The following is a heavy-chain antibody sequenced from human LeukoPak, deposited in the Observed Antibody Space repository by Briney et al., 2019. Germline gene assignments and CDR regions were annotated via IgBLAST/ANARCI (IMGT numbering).Heavy chain of an antibody. J-gene: IGHJ4*02. CDR2: IYPSDSDT. CDR1: GYSFTSYW. D-gene: IGHD3-10*01. Sequence: GESLKISCKGSGYSFTSYWIGWVRQMPGKGLGWMGIIYPSDSDTRYSPSFQGQVTISADKSIGTAYLQWSSLKASDTAVYYCARLVMVRGVTPFDYWGQGTLVTVSS. CDR3: ARLVMVRGVTPFDY. V-gene: IGHV5-51*01.